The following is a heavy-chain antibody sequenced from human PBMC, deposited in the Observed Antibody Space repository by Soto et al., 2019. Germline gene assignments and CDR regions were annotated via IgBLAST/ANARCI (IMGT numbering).Heavy chain of an antibody. CDR1: GYTFTTSG. V-gene: IGHV1-18*01. CDR2: ISTYNGDT. CDR3: ARQGSWPYYYYGLDV. Sequence: QVQLLQSGPAVRKPGASVKVSCEASGYTFTTSGISWVRQVPGQGLEWMGWISTYNGDTNSAQNFQGRVLMTADTSTGTAYMELMSLKSDDTAVYYCARQGSWPYYYYGLDVWGQGTIVTVSS. D-gene: IGHD1-26*01. J-gene: IGHJ6*02.